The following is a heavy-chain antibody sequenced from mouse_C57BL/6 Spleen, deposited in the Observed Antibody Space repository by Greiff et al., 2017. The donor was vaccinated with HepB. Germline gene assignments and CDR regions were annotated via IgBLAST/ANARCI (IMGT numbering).Heavy chain of an antibody. CDR3: ASYGNDGGY. V-gene: IGHV1-26*01. Sequence: EVQLQQSGPELVKPGASVKISCKASGYTFTDYYMNWVKQSPGKSLEWIGDINPNNGGTSYNQKFKGKATLTVDKSSSTAYMELRSLTSEDSAVYDCASYGNDGGYWGQGTTLTVSS. J-gene: IGHJ2*01. D-gene: IGHD2-2*01. CDR1: GYTFTDYY. CDR2: INPNNGGT.